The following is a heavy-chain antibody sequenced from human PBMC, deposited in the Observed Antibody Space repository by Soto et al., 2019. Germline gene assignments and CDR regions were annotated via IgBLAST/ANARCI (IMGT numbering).Heavy chain of an antibody. D-gene: IGHD1-26*01. CDR3: ARHVGFYWYFDL. V-gene: IGHV3-66*04. J-gene: IGHJ2*01. CDR1: GFTVSSSY. Sequence: EVQLVESGGGLVQPGGSLRLSCAASGFTVSSSYMGWVRQAPGKGLEWVSSIYSGGNTYYADSVRGRFTISTDNSKDTLYLQINSLRVDDTAMYYCARHVGFYWYFDLWGRSTLVTVSS. CDR2: IYSGGNT.